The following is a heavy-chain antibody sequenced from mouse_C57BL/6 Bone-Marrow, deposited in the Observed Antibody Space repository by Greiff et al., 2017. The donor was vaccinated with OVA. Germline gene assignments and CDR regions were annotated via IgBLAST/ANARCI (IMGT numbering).Heavy chain of an antibody. CDR3: AITTVVRAY. CDR2: ISDGGSYT. V-gene: IGHV5-4*03. J-gene: IGHJ3*01. D-gene: IGHD1-1*01. Sequence: EVMLVESGGGLVKPGGSLKLSCAASGFTFSSYAMSWVRQTPEKRLEWVATISDGGSYTYYPDNVKGRFTISRDNAKNNLYLQMSHLKSEDTAMYYCAITTVVRAYWGQGTLVTVSA. CDR1: GFTFSSYA.